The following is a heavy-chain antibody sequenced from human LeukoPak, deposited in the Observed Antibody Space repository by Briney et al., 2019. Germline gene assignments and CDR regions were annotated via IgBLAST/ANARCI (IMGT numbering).Heavy chain of an antibody. CDR2: ISWNSGSI. J-gene: IGHJ4*02. V-gene: IGHV3-9*01. Sequence: GGSLRLSCAASGFTFDDYAMHWVRQAPGKGLEWVSGISWNSGSIGYADSVKGRFTISRDNAKNSLYLQMNSLRVEDTAVYYCARDWDFDWLLTFDYWAREPWSPSPQ. D-gene: IGHD3-9*01. CDR3: ARDWDFDWLLTFDY. CDR1: GFTFDDYA.